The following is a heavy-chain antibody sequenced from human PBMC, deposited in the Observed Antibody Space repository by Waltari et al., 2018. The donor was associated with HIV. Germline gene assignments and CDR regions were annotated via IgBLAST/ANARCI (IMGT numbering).Heavy chain of an antibody. V-gene: IGHV3-66*02. J-gene: IGHJ1*01. CDR2: IYSGGST. D-gene: IGHD1-26*01. Sequence: EVQLVESGGGLVQPGGSLRLSCAAPGSTVSRNYMSWVRQAPGKGLEWVSVIYSGGSTYYADSVKGRFTISRDNSKNTLYLQMNSLRAEDTAVYYCARDRGGSSFQHWGQGTLVTVSS. CDR3: ARDRGGSSFQH. CDR1: GSTVSRNY.